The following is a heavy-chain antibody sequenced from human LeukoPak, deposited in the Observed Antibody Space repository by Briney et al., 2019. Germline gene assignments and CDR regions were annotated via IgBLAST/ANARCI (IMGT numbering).Heavy chain of an antibody. CDR1: GGSINTDTYY. J-gene: IGHJ5*02. V-gene: IGHV4-39*01. D-gene: IGHD2/OR15-2a*01. CDR2: IYYSGTT. CDR3: ARHRRTSIDFDP. Sequence: PSEALSLTCTVSGGSINTDTYYWGWMPPSKGPGLEGIVSIYYSGTTRYNSALKRRVTISIDTTKNQFSLKVRSVTAADTAVYYCARHRRTSIDFDPWGQGTLVTVSS.